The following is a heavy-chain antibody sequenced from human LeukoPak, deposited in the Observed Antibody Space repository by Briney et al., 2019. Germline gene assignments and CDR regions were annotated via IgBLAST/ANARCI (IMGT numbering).Heavy chain of an antibody. CDR1: GGSISSYY. Sequence: SETLSLTCTVSGGSISSYYWSWIRQHPGKGLEWIGYIYYSGSTYYNPSLKSRVTISVDTSKNQFSLKLSSVTAADTAVYYCARWPEVPTTQYAFDIWGQGTMVTVSS. V-gene: IGHV4-59*06. CDR3: ARWPEVPTTQYAFDI. CDR2: IYYSGST. D-gene: IGHD4-17*01. J-gene: IGHJ3*02.